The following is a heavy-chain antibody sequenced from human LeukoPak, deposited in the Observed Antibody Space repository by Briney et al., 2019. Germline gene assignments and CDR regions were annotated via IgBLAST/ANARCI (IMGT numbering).Heavy chain of an antibody. CDR2: ISSNGGST. Sequence: GGSLRLSCAASGFTFSSLSMHWVRQAPGKGLESVSAISSNGGSTYYANSVKVRFTISRDNSKNTLYLQRGSLRAEDMAVYYCAREYYGGYVDYWGQGTLVTVSS. V-gene: IGHV3-64*01. D-gene: IGHD3-10*01. CDR3: AREYYGGYVDY. J-gene: IGHJ4*02. CDR1: GFTFSSLS.